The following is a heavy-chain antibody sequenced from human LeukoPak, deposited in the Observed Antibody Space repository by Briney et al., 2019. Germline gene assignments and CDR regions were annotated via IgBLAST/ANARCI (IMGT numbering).Heavy chain of an antibody. CDR2: IYYSGST. V-gene: IGHV4-59*01. J-gene: IGHJ4*02. CDR3: ARVIAAVEFYFDY. CDR1: GGSISSYY. Sequence: SETLSLTCTVSGGSISSYYWSWIRQPPGKGLEWIGYIYYSGSTNYNPSLKSRVTISVDTSKNQFSLKLSSVTAADTAVYYCARVIAAVEFYFDYWGQGTLATVSS. D-gene: IGHD6-13*01.